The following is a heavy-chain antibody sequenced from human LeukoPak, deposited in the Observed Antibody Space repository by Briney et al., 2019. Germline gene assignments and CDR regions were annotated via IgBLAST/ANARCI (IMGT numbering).Heavy chain of an antibody. J-gene: IGHJ4*02. D-gene: IGHD1-26*01. CDR3: ARRGGSGRAFDY. CDR2: IYYTGST. V-gene: IGHV4-39*01. Sequence: LETLSLTCSVSGASISGGTYYWGWIRQPPGKGLEWIGSIYYTGSTYDNPSLNSRVTISVDTSKNQFSLKLSSVTAADTAVYYCARRGGSGRAFDYWGQGTLVTVSS. CDR1: GASISGGTYY.